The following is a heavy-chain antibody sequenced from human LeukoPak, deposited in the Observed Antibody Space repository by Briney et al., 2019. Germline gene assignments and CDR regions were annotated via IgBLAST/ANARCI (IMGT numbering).Heavy chain of an antibody. CDR2: ISGSGGST. D-gene: IGHD1-7*01. CDR3: AKDSNYDAPGYFDY. J-gene: IGHJ4*02. V-gene: IGHV3-23*01. Sequence: GGSLRFSCAASGFTFSSNSMTWVRQTQGKGLKWVSAISGSGGSTYYADSVKGRFTISRDNSKNTLYLQMNSLRAEDTAVYYCAKDSNYDAPGYFDYWGQGTLVTVSS. CDR1: GFTFSSNS.